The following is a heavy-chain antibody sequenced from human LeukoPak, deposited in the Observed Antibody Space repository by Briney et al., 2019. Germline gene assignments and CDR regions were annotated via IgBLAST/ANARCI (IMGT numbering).Heavy chain of an antibody. V-gene: IGHV1-18*01. CDR1: GYTFTSYG. J-gene: IGHJ4*02. Sequence: ASVKVSCKASGYTFTSYGISRVRQAPGQGLEWMGWISAYNGNTNYAQKLQGRVTMTTDTSTSTAYMELRSLRSDDTAVYYCARASDDYYDSSGYYYGIPDYWGQGTLVTVSP. CDR2: ISAYNGNT. D-gene: IGHD3-22*01. CDR3: ARASDDYYDSSGYYYGIPDY.